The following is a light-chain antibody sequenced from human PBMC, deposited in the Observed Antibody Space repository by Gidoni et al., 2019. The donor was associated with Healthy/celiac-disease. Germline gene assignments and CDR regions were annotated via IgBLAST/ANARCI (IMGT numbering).Light chain of an antibody. CDR1: SSNIGSNT. CDR3: AAWDDSLNVWV. CDR2: SNN. J-gene: IGLJ3*02. V-gene: IGLV1-44*01. Sequence: QSVLTTPPSESGTPGQRVTISCSGSSSNIGSNTVNWYQQLPGTAPKLLIYSNNQRPSGVPDRFSGSKSGTSASLAISGLQSEDEADYYCAAWDDSLNVWVFGGGTKLTVL.